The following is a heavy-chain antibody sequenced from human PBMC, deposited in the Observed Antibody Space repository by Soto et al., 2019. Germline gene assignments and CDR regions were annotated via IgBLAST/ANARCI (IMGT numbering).Heavy chain of an antibody. V-gene: IGHV3-33*01. CDR2: IWFDGSNK. Sequence: GGSLRLSCAASGFTFSSYAIHWVRQAPGKGLEWVAIIWFDGSNKYYADSVKGRFSISRDNSKNTLFLQMDSLRAEDTAVYYCARGQLPAATTFFDFQGQGPLVTVSS. J-gene: IGHJ4*02. CDR1: GFTFSSYA. D-gene: IGHD2-15*01. CDR3: ARGQLPAATTFFDF.